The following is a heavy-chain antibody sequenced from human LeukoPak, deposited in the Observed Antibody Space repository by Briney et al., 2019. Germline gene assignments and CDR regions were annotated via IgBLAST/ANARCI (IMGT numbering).Heavy chain of an antibody. CDR2: ISSSSSTI. V-gene: IGHV3-48*01. CDR1: GLTISSYS. J-gene: IGHJ4*02. Sequence: GGSLRLSCAASGLTISSYSMNWVRQAPGKGLQWVSYISSSSSTIYYADSVKGRFTISRDNAKNSLYLQMNSLRAEDTAVYYCARALWFRETFPAYWGQGTLVTVSS. D-gene: IGHD3-10*01. CDR3: ARALWFRETFPAY.